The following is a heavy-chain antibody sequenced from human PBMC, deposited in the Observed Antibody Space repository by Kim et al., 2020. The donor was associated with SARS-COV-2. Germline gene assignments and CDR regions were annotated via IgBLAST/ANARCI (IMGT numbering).Heavy chain of an antibody. J-gene: IGHJ6*02. Sequence: GGSLRLSCAASGFTFDDYAMHWVRQAPGKGLEWVSGISWNSGSIGYADSVKGRFTISRDNAKNSLYLQMNSLRAEDTALYYCAKEQLGPRYGMDVWGQGTTVTVSS. V-gene: IGHV3-9*01. CDR2: ISWNSGSI. D-gene: IGHD6-13*01. CDR1: GFTFDDYA. CDR3: AKEQLGPRYGMDV.